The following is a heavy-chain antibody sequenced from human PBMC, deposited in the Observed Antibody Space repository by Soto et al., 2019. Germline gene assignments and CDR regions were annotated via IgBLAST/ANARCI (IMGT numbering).Heavy chain of an antibody. J-gene: IGHJ4*02. CDR3: AHTDCSGGSCYQKFDS. Sequence: QITLKESGPTLVKPTQTLTLTCTFSGFSLTTSGVGVGWIRQPPGKALEWLAVIFWDDDKRFSPSLNNRLTITKDTSRNQVALKMTNMDPVATATYYCAHTDCSGGSCYQKFDSWGQGAQVTVSS. CDR2: IFWDDDK. V-gene: IGHV2-5*02. CDR1: GFSLTTSGVG. D-gene: IGHD2-15*01.